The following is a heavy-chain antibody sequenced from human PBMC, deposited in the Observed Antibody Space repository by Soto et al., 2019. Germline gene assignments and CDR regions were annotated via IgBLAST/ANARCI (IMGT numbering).Heavy chain of an antibody. CDR1: GFTLSSYG. V-gene: IGHV3-30*18. CDR2: ISYDGSKE. Sequence: QVQLVESGGGVVQPGRSLRLSCVASGFTLSSYGMHWVRQAPGKGLEWVAVISYDGSKEYYADSVKGRLTISRDNSKNTLYLQMTSLRVEDTAVYYCAKEDILTGGGYYFDYWGQGTLVTVSS. CDR3: AKEDILTGGGYYFDY. D-gene: IGHD3-9*01. J-gene: IGHJ4*02.